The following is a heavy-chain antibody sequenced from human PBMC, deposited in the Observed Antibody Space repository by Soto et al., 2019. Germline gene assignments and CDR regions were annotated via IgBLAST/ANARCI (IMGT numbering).Heavy chain of an antibody. CDR1: GYTFTSYD. V-gene: IGHV1-8*01. CDR2: MNPNSGNT. J-gene: IGHJ4*02. Sequence: GASVKVSCKASGYTFTSYDINWVRQATGQGLEWMGWMNPNSGNTGYAQKFQGRVTMTRNTSISTAYMEMSSLRSEDTAVYYCARDVDSGYDYYFDYWGQGRLVYVS. D-gene: IGHD5-12*01. CDR3: ARDVDSGYDYYFDY.